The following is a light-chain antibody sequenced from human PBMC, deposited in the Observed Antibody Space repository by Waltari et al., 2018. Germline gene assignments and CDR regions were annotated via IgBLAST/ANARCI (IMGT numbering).Light chain of an antibody. CDR2: DVS. Sequence: QSALTQPASVSGSPGQSITISCTRSSSDLGGYSFVSWYQQHPGKAPKLMIYDVSHRPTCVSKRFAGSKSGNTASLPISGLQPEDEADYYCSSYTSIIPPFLFGTGTKVTVL. J-gene: IGLJ1*01. CDR3: SSYTSIIPPFL. CDR1: SSDLGGYSF. V-gene: IGLV2-14*01.